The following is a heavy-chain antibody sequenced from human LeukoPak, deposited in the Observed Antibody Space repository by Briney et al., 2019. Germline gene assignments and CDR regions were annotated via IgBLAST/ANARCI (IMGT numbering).Heavy chain of an antibody. D-gene: IGHD3-3*01. J-gene: IGHJ3*02. CDR2: IRNSGSNT. CDR1: GFTFSDFH. Sequence: GGSLRLSCAASGFTFSDFHMSWIRQAPGKGLEWVSYIRNSGSNTYYADSVKGRFTISRDNARNSLYLQMNSLRTEDTAVYYCARDLGVGGAFDIWGQGTMVTVSS. CDR3: ARDLGVGGAFDI. V-gene: IGHV3-11*01.